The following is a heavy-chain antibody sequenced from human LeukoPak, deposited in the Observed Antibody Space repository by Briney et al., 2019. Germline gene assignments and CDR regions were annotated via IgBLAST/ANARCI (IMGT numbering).Heavy chain of an antibody. CDR3: ASQNYDILTGYPYPFDY. Sequence: GGSLRLSCAASGFTFSSYGMHWVRQAPGKGLEWVAVISYDGSNKYYADSVKGRFTISRDNSENTLYLQTNSLRAEDTAVYYCASQNYDILTGYPYPFDYWGQGTLVTVSS. D-gene: IGHD3-9*01. CDR2: ISYDGSNK. V-gene: IGHV3-30*03. J-gene: IGHJ4*02. CDR1: GFTFSSYG.